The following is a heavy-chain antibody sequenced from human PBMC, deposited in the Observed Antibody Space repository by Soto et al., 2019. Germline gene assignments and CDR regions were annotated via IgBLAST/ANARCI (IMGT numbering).Heavy chain of an antibody. J-gene: IGHJ4*02. CDR3: ARLVVVPAAYYFDY. V-gene: IGHV4-39*01. CDR1: GGSISSSSYY. Sequence: SETLSLTCTVSGGSISSSSYYWGWIRQPPGKGLEWIGSIYYSGSTYYNPSLKSRVTISVDTSKNHFSLKLGSVTAADTAVYYCARLVVVPAAYYFDYWGQGTLVTVSS. CDR2: IYYSGST. D-gene: IGHD2-2*01.